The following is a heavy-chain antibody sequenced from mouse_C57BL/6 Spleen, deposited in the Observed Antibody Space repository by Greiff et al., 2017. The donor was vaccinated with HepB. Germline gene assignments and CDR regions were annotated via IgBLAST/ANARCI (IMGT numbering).Heavy chain of an antibody. V-gene: IGHV1-59*01. D-gene: IGHD1-1*01. CDR3: ADGSSYVNYAMDY. Sequence: QVQLKQPGAELVRPGTSVKLSCKASGYTFTSYWMHWVKQRPGQGLEWIGVIDPSDSYTKYNQKFKGKATLTVDTSSSTAYMQLSSLTSEDSAVYYCADGSSYVNYAMDYWGQGTSVTVSS. CDR2: IDPSDSYT. J-gene: IGHJ4*01. CDR1: GYTFTSYW.